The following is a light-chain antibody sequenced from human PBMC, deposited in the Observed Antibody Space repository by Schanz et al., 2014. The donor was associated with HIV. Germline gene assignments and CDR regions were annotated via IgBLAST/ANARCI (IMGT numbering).Light chain of an antibody. CDR1: SSDVGGYNY. CDR3: CSHAGSSTWV. CDR2: EVT. V-gene: IGLV2-23*02. Sequence: QSALTQPASVSGSPGQSITISCTGTSSDVGGYNYVSWYQQHPGKAPKLMIYEVTKRPSGVPDRFSGSKSGNTASLTVSGLQAEDEADYYCCSHAGSSTWVFGGGTKLTVL. J-gene: IGLJ2*01.